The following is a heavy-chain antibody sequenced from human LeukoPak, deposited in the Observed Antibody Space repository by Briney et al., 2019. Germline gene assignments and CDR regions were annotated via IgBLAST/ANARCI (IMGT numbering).Heavy chain of an antibody. V-gene: IGHV3-21*01. Sequence: GGSLRLSCADSGFTFSNYNMNWVRQAPGKAMEWVSSITSSGTYTFYADSVKGRFTISRDNAKNSLYLQMASLGPEDTAVYYCARVGGLSGSKYYFDYWGQGTLVTVSS. CDR3: ARVGGLSGSKYYFDY. CDR1: GFTFSNYN. D-gene: IGHD1-26*01. CDR2: ITSSGTYT. J-gene: IGHJ4*02.